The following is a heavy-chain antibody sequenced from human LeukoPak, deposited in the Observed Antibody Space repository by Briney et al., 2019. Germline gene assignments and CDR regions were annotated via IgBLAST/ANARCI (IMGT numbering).Heavy chain of an antibody. CDR1: GGSISSYY. V-gene: IGHV4-59*12. Sequence: SETLSLTCTVSGGSISSYYWSWIRQPPGKGLEWIGYIYYSGSTNYNPSLKSRVTISVDTSKNQFSLKLSSVTAADTAVYYCARGLIIRMVRGAVWFDPWGQGTLVTVSS. CDR2: IYYSGST. D-gene: IGHD3-10*01. CDR3: ARGLIIRMVRGAVWFDP. J-gene: IGHJ5*02.